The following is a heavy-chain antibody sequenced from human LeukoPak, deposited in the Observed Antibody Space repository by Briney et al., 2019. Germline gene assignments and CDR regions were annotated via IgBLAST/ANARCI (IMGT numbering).Heavy chain of an antibody. J-gene: IGHJ5*02. CDR1: GYTFTSYG. Sequence: ASVKVSCKASGYTFTSYGISWVRQAPGQGLERMGWISAYNGNTNYAQKLQGRVTMTTDTSMSTAYMELRSLRSDDTAVYYCARRGYCSSTSCRKAPFDPWGQGTLVTVSS. CDR3: ARRGYCSSTSCRKAPFDP. V-gene: IGHV1-18*01. CDR2: ISAYNGNT. D-gene: IGHD2-2*01.